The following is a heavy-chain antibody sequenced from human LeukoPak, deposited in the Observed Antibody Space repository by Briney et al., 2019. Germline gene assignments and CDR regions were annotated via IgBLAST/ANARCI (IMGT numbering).Heavy chain of an antibody. CDR2: ISYDGSNK. J-gene: IGHJ3*02. V-gene: IGHV3-30-3*01. CDR1: GFTFSSYA. Sequence: PGGSLRLSCAASGFTFSSYAMHWVRQAPGKGLEWVAVISYDGSNKYYADSVKGRFTISRDNSKNTLYLQMNSLRAEDTAVYYCASDMVRGADDAFDIWGQGTMVTVSS. CDR3: ASDMVRGADDAFDI. D-gene: IGHD3-10*01.